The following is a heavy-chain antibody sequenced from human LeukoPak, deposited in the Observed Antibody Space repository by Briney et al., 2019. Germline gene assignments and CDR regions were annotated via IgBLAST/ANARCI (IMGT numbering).Heavy chain of an antibody. V-gene: IGHV4-59*08. Sequence: SETLSLTCTVSGGSISSYYWSWIRQPPGKGLEWIGYIYYSGSTNYNPSLKSRVTISVDTSKNQFSLKLSSVTAADTAVYYCARHVLGLSSSSWNFDYWGQGTLVTVSS. J-gene: IGHJ4*02. D-gene: IGHD6-13*01. CDR2: IYYSGST. CDR3: ARHVLGLSSSSWNFDY. CDR1: GGSISSYY.